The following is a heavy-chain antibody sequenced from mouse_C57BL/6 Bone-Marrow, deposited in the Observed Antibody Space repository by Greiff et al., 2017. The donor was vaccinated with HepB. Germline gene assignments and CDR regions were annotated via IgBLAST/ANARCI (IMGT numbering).Heavy chain of an antibody. Sequence: VQVVESGAELARPGASVKLSCKASGYTFTSYGISWVKQRTGQGLEWIGEIYPRSGNTYYNEKFKGKATLTADKSSSTAYMELRSLTSEDSAVYFCAREKAQAPWKFAYWGQGTLVTVSA. D-gene: IGHD3-2*02. CDR3: AREKAQAPWKFAY. V-gene: IGHV1-81*01. J-gene: IGHJ3*01. CDR1: GYTFTSYG. CDR2: IYPRSGNT.